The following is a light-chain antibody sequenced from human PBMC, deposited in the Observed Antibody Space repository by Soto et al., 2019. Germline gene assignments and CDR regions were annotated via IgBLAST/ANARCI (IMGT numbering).Light chain of an antibody. V-gene: IGLV2-14*03. CDR2: DVS. CDR3: SSYTSSSTFVV. CDR1: SSDVGGYNY. Sequence: QSALTQPASVSGSPGQSITISCTGTSSDVGGYNYVSWYQHHPGKAPKLMIYDVSNRPSGVADRFSGSKSDNTASLTISGLRAEDEDDYDCSSYTSSSTFVVFGGGTKLTVL. J-gene: IGLJ2*01.